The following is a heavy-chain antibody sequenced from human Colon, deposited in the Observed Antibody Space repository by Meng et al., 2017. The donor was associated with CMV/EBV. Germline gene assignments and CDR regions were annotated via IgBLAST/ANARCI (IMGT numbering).Heavy chain of an antibody. V-gene: IGHV1-2*02. CDR2: IDPNSGVT. J-gene: IGHJ5*02. CDR3: ARDRGNGSP. D-gene: IGHD1-26*01. CDR1: GYCFAAYW. Sequence: MVSCKASGYCFAAYWVHWVRQPPGQGLEWMGWIDPNSGVTNYAQKFQGRVAMTTDTSITTAYLELSNLRSDDTAVYFCARDRGNGSPWGQGTLVTVSS.